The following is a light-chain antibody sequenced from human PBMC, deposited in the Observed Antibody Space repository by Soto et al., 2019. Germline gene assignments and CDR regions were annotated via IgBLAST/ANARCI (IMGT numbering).Light chain of an antibody. CDR3: QEYNNWHPIT. CDR2: GAS. V-gene: IGKV3-15*01. J-gene: IGKJ4*01. CDR1: QSISSK. Sequence: EIVRTQSPATLSVSPGERATLSCRASQSISSKLAWYQQKPGQAPRLLIYGASTRATGIPVRFSGSGSGTEFTLTITSLQSEDFAVYYCQEYNNWHPITFGGGTKVDIK.